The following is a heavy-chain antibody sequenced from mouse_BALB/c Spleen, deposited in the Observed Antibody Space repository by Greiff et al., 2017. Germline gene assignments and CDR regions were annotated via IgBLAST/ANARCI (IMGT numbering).Heavy chain of an antibody. CDR2: INPYNGAT. V-gene: IGHV1-31*01. CDR1: GYSFTGYY. J-gene: IGHJ2*01. CDR3: AREFHYFDY. Sequence: EVQLVESGPELVKPGASVKISCKASGYSFTGYYMHWVKQSHVKSLEWIGRINPYNGATSYNQNFKDKASLTVDKSSSTAYMELHSLTSEDSAVYYCAREFHYFDYWGQGTTLTVSS.